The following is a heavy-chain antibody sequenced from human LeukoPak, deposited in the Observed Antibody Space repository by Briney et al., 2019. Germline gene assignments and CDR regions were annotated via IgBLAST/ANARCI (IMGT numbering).Heavy chain of an antibody. J-gene: IGHJ4*02. V-gene: IGHV4-59*01. CDR3: ARETTVDTAMVSTVIDY. CDR1: GGSIRSYY. Sequence: SETLSLTCTVSGGSIRSYYWSWIRQPPGKGLEWIGYIYYSGSINYNPSLKSRVTISVDTSKNQFSLKLSSVTAADTAVYYCARETTVDTAMVSTVIDYWGQGTLVTVSS. CDR2: IYYSGSI. D-gene: IGHD5-18*01.